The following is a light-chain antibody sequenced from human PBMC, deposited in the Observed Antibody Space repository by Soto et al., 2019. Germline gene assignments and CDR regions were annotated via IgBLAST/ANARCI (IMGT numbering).Light chain of an antibody. J-gene: IGKJ1*01. Sequence: DIQMTQSPSTLSASVGEGVIITCRASQSVSSWLAWYQQKPGKAPNLLIYKASTLKSGVPSRFSGSGSGTEFTLTISSLQPDDFATYYCQQYDNDSWTFGQGTKVEIK. CDR3: QQYDNDSWT. CDR2: KAS. CDR1: QSVSSW. V-gene: IGKV1-5*03.